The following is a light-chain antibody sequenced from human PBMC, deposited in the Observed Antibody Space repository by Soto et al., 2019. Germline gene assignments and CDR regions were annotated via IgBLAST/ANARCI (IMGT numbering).Light chain of an antibody. Sequence: SYELTQPPSVSVSPGKTARITCGGNNSGSKSVHWYQQKPGHAAVLVIYYVSDRPSGLPERFSGSNSGNTATLTISRLDAGDEADYYCHACDISSAHRVFGGGTKLTVL. CDR3: HACDISSAHRV. V-gene: IGLV3-21*04. J-gene: IGLJ3*02. CDR1: NSGSKS. CDR2: YVS.